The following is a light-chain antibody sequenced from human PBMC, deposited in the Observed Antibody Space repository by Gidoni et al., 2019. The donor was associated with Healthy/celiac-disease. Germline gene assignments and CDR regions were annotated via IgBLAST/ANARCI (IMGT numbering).Light chain of an antibody. CDR3: QSYDSSLSGSHVV. Sequence: QSVLTQPPSVSGAPGQRVTISCTGSSSNIGAGYDVHWYHQLAGTAPKLLIYGNSNRPSGVPDRFSGSKSGTSASLAITGLQAEDEADYYCQSYDSSLSGSHVVFGGGTKLTVL. CDR1: SSNIGAGYD. J-gene: IGLJ2*01. CDR2: GNS. V-gene: IGLV1-40*01.